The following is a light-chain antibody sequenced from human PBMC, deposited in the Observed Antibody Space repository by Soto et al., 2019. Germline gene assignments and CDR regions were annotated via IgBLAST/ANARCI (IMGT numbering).Light chain of an antibody. CDR3: QSYDSSLSVVV. Sequence: QSVLTQPPSVSGAPGQRVTISCTGSSSNIGAGYDVHWYQQLPGTAPKLLIYGNSNRPSGVPDRFSDYKSGTSASLAITGLQAEDEADYYCQSYDSSLSVVVFGGGTKVTVL. J-gene: IGLJ2*01. CDR1: SSNIGAGYD. V-gene: IGLV1-40*01. CDR2: GNS.